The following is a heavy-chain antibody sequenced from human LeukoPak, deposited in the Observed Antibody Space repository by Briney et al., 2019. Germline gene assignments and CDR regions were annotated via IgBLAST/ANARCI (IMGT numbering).Heavy chain of an antibody. CDR2: IIPIFGTA. CDR1: GGTFSSYA. Sequence: SVKVSCKASGGTFSSYAISWVRQAPGQGLEWMGGIIPIFGTANYAQKFQGRVTITTDESTSTACMELSSLRSEDTAVYYCARSTQGALEWLLDYWGQGTLVTVSS. V-gene: IGHV1-69*05. CDR3: ARSTQGALEWLLDY. D-gene: IGHD3-3*01. J-gene: IGHJ4*02.